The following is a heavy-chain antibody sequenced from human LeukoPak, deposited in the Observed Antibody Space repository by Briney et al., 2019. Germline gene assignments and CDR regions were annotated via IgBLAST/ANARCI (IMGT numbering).Heavy chain of an antibody. Sequence: ASVKVSCKASGYTFTSYYMHWARQAPGQGLEWMGWINPTSGATNYAPKFQGRVTMTRDTSISTAYMELNSLRSDDTAVYFCARGVVAATFYYYMDVWGKGTTVTVSS. V-gene: IGHV1-2*02. CDR1: GYTFTSYY. CDR3: ARGVVAATFYYYMDV. CDR2: INPTSGAT. J-gene: IGHJ6*03. D-gene: IGHD2-15*01.